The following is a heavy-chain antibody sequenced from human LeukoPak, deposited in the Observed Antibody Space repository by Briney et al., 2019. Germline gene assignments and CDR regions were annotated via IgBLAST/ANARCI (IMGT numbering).Heavy chain of an antibody. J-gene: IGHJ6*02. CDR3: ARTPTGPYYYYYGMDV. CDR2: IYTSGST. CDR1: GGSISSYY. Sequence: LETLSLTCTVSGGSISSYYWSWIRQPAGKGLEWIGRIYTSGSTNYNPSLKSRVTMSVDTSKNQFSLKLSSVTAADTAVYYCARTPTGPYYYYYGMDVWGQGTTVTVSS. V-gene: IGHV4-4*07. D-gene: IGHD4-11*01.